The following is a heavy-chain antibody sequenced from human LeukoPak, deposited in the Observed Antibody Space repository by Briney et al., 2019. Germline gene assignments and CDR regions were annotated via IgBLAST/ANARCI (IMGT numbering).Heavy chain of an antibody. Sequence: PSETLSLTCAVYGGSFSGYSWSWIRQSPGKGLEWIGEVNHTGGITYNPSLKSRVTVSIDTSKNQFSLNLNSVTAADTAIYYCARQYTFDIWGRGTMVSVSS. D-gene: IGHD2/OR15-2a*01. CDR1: GGSFSGYS. CDR2: VNHTGGI. CDR3: ARQYTFDI. J-gene: IGHJ3*02. V-gene: IGHV4-34*01.